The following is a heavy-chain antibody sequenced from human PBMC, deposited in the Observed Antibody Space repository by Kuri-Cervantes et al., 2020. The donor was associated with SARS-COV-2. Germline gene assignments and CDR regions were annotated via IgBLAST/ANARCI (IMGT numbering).Heavy chain of an antibody. V-gene: IGHV3-23*01. CDR2: ISGSGCSP. D-gene: IGHD2-2*01. CDR1: GFTFSSHA. CDR3: AKNSLAPTPEYMDV. Sequence: GESLKIPCAASGFTFSSHAMSWVRQAPGKGLEWVSAISGSGCSPDYADSVKGRFTISRDNSKNTLYLQMHSLRAEDTAVYYCAKNSLAPTPEYMDVWGKGTTVTVSS. J-gene: IGHJ6*03.